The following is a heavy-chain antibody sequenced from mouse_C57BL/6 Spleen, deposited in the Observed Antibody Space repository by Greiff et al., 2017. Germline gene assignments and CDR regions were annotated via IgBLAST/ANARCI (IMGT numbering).Heavy chain of an antibody. CDR2: IRLKSDNYAT. J-gene: IGHJ3*01. CDR3: TGGGFPFAY. V-gene: IGHV6-3*01. CDR1: GFTFSNYW. Sequence: EVKLVESGGGLVQPGGSMKLSCVASGFTFSNYWMHWVRQSPEKGLEWVAQIRLKSDNYATHYAEAVKGRFTISRDDSKSSVYLQMNNLRAEDTGIYYCTGGGFPFAYWGQGTLVTVSA.